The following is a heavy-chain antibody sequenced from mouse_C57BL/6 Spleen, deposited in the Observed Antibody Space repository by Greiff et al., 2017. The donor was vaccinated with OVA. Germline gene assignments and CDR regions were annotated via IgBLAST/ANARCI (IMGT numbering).Heavy chain of an antibody. V-gene: IGHV1-81*01. J-gene: IGHJ2*01. CDR1: GYTFTSYG. CDR2: IYPRSGNT. D-gene: IGHD1-1*01. CDR3: ARGTTVELDY. Sequence: QVQLKQSGAELARPGASVKLSCKASGYTFTSYGISWVKQRTGQGLEWIGEIYPRSGNTYYNEKFKGKATLTADKSSSTAYMELRSLTSEDSAVYFCARGTTVELDYWGQGTTLTVSS.